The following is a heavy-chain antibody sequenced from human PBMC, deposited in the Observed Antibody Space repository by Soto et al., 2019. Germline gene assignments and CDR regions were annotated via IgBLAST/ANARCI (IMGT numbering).Heavy chain of an antibody. Sequence: PGGSLRLSCAASGFTFSSSTMSWVRQAPGKGLEWVSYIGTRGRTIYYADSVKGRFTISRDNAKNSLYLQMNSLRAEDTAVYYCARDPAIYSGKFDYGLDVWGQGTTVTVSS. CDR3: ARDPAIYSGKFDYGLDV. CDR1: GFTFSSST. V-gene: IGHV3-48*04. CDR2: IGTRGRTI. J-gene: IGHJ6*02. D-gene: IGHD4-4*01.